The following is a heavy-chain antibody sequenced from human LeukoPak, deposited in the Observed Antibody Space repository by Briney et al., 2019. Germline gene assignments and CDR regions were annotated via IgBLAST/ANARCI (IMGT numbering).Heavy chain of an antibody. D-gene: IGHD4/OR15-4a*01. CDR3: ARDAGAGQWFPSDY. V-gene: IGHV3-74*01. CDR2: INSDGSTT. J-gene: IGHJ4*01. Sequence: PGGSLRLSCTASGFTFTSYWMHWVRQAPGKGLVWVSRINSDGSTTSYADSVRGRFTISRDNAKNTLYLQMNSLRAEDTAIYYCARDAGAGQWFPSDYWGHGTLVTVSS. CDR1: GFTFTSYW.